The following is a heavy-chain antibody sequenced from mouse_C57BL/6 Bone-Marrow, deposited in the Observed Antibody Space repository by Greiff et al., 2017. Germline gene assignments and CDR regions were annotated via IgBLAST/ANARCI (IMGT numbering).Heavy chain of an antibody. CDR2: ISNLAYSI. J-gene: IGHJ3*01. CDR3: ARLFMITTRRTFAY. CDR1: GFTFSDYG. D-gene: IGHD2-4*01. V-gene: IGHV5-15*01. Sequence: EVKLVESGGGLVQPGGSLKLSCAASGFTFSDYGMAWVRQAPRKGPEWVAFISNLAYSIYYADTVTGRFTISRENAKNTLYLEMSSLRSEDTAMYYCARLFMITTRRTFAYGGQGTLVTVSA.